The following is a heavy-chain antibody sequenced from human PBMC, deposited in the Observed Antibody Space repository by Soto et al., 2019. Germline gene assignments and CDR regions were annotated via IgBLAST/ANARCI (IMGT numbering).Heavy chain of an antibody. D-gene: IGHD1-1*01. J-gene: IGHJ4*02. CDR3: ARITGTTFDY. CDR1: GGSTSSGGYS. CDR2: IYHSGST. V-gene: IGHV4-30-2*01. Sequence: SETLSLTCSVSGGSTSSGGYSWSWIRQPPGKGLEWIGYIYHSGSTYYNPSLKSRVTISVDRSKNQFSLKLSSVTAADTAVYYCARITGTTFDYWGQGTLVTVS.